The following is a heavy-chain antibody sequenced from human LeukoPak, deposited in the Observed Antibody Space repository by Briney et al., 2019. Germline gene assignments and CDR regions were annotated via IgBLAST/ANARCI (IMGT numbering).Heavy chain of an antibody. CDR1: GFTFSSYW. D-gene: IGHD6-13*01. CDR2: INSDGSTT. CDR3: HSMAAAGTVY. V-gene: IGHV3-74*01. J-gene: IGHJ4*02. Sequence: GGSLRLSCVVSGFTFSSYWMHWVRQAPGKGLVWVSRINSDGSTTAYADSVKGRFTISRDHAKNTLYLQINSRRAEDTAVYYFHSMAAAGTVYWGQGILVTVSP.